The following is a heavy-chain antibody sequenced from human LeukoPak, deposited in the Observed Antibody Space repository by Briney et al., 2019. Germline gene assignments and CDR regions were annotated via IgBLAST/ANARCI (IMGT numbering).Heavy chain of an antibody. D-gene: IGHD3-10*01. CDR2: IILILGIA. J-gene: IGHJ5*02. V-gene: IGHV1-69*04. Sequence: ASVKVSCKASGGTFSSYAISWVRQAPGQGLEWMGRIILILGIANYAQKFQGRVTITADKSTSTAYMELSSLRSEDTAVYYCARGDSFGELPRNWFDPWGQGTLVTVSS. CDR1: GGTFSSYA. CDR3: ARGDSFGELPRNWFDP.